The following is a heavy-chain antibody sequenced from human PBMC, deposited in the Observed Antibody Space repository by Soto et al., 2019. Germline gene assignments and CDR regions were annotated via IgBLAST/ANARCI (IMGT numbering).Heavy chain of an antibody. J-gene: IGHJ4*02. Sequence: ASVKVSCKASGYTFTSYGISWVRQAPGQGLEWMGWISAYNGNTNYAQKLQGRVTMTTDTSTSTAYMELRSLRSDDTAVYYCARLTAYGSGSYYNLRFDYWGQGTLVTVSS. D-gene: IGHD3-10*01. CDR3: ARLTAYGSGSYYNLRFDY. CDR2: ISAYNGNT. V-gene: IGHV1-18*01. CDR1: GYTFTSYG.